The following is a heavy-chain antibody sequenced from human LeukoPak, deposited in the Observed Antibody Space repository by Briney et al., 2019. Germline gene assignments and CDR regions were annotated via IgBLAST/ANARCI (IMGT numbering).Heavy chain of an antibody. D-gene: IGHD5-12*01. J-gene: IGHJ4*02. V-gene: IGHV3-48*01. CDR1: GFTFSRFS. Sequence: GGSLRLSCAASGFTFSRFSMNWVRQAPGKGLEWVSYISSSSSTIYYADSVKGRFTISRDNSKNTLYLQMNSLRAEDTAVYYCARTSGYDPKFDYWGQGTLVTVSS. CDR2: ISSSSSTI. CDR3: ARTSGYDPKFDY.